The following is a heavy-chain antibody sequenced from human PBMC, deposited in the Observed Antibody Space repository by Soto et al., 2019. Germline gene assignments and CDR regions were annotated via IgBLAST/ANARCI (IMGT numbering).Heavy chain of an antibody. J-gene: IGHJ4*02. V-gene: IGHV3-15*07. Sequence: EVQLVESGGGLVQPGGSLRLSCAASGFSITSTWMHWVRQAPGKGLEWVGRVKSKADGGTADYAAPVKGRFTVSRDDSKNPQYLQMNSLKMEGTAVYLCNSYPDFWGGHTPLWGQGTLVTVSS. CDR2: VKSKADGGTA. CDR3: NSYPDFWGGHTPL. D-gene: IGHD3-3*01. CDR1: GFSITSTW.